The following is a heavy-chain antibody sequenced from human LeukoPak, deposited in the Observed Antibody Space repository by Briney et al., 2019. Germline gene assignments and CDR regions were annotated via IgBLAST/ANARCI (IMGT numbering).Heavy chain of an antibody. D-gene: IGHD3-16*01. J-gene: IGHJ4*02. CDR3: ARHDNDDDFDY. Sequence: ASVKVSCKASGYTFTRYAINWLRQAPGQGLEWMGWINMYTANPAYAQGFTERFVFSLDTSVTTAYLQISNLKTEDTAVYYCARHDNDDDFDYWGQGALVTVSS. CDR2: INMYTANP. CDR1: GYTFTRYA. V-gene: IGHV7-4-1*02.